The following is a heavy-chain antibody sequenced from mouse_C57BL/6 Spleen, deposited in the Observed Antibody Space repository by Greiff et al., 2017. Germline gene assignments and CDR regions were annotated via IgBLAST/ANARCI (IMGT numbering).Heavy chain of an antibody. V-gene: IGHV1-81*01. D-gene: IGHD1-1*01. Sequence: VQLQQSGAELARPGASVKLSCKASGYTFTSYGISWVKQRTGQGLEWIGEIYPRSGNTYYNEKFKGKATLTADKSSSTAYMELRSLTSEDSAVYFCASNYGSSYWYFDVWGTGTTVTVSS. J-gene: IGHJ1*03. CDR1: GYTFTSYG. CDR2: IYPRSGNT. CDR3: ASNYGSSYWYFDV.